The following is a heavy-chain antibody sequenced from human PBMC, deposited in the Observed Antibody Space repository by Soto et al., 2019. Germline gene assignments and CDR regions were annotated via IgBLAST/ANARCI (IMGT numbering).Heavy chain of an antibody. V-gene: IGHV3-30*18. J-gene: IGHJ5*02. Sequence: QVQLVESGGGVVQPGRSLRLSCAASGFTFSSYGMHWVRQAPGKGLEWVAVISYDGSNKYYADSVKGRFTISRDNSKNTLYLQMNSLRAEDTAVYYCAKEKVRGVIMYWFDPWGQGTLVTVSS. D-gene: IGHD3-10*01. CDR3: AKEKVRGVIMYWFDP. CDR1: GFTFSSYG. CDR2: ISYDGSNK.